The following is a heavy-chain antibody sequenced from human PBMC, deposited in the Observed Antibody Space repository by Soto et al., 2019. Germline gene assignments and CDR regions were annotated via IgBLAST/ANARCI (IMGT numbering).Heavy chain of an antibody. CDR1: GGTIRTYY. D-gene: IGHD3-22*01. CDR3: ARDGSTDTSGYYFNS. J-gene: IGHJ4*02. CDR2: VFYTGST. Sequence: PSETLSLTCTASGGTIRTYYWSWIRQPPGKGLEWIGYVFYTGSTNYNPSLKTRVTISVDTSKSLFSLTLSSVTAADTAVYFCARDGSTDTSGYYFNSWGQGTLVTVSS. V-gene: IGHV4-59*01.